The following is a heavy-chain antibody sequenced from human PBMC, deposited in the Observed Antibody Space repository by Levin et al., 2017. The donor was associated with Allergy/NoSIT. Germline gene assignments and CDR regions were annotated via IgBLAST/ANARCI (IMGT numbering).Heavy chain of an antibody. D-gene: IGHD3-10*01. CDR2: FTSGSQII. J-gene: IGHJ4*02. V-gene: IGHV3-48*02. Sequence: GGSLRLSCAASGFTFSAYTMNWVRQAPGKGLEWISFFTSGSQIISYADSVKGRFTISRDDAKHSLYLQMNSLRDEDTAVYYCVRGGDYFDYWGQGTLVTVSS. CDR1: GFTFSAYT. CDR3: VRGGDYFDY.